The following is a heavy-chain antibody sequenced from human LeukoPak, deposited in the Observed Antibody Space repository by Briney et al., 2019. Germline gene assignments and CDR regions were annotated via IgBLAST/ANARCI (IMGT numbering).Heavy chain of an antibody. V-gene: IGHV4-59*01. D-gene: IGHD2-21*01. CDR3: ARAPRSEYCGGDCYAYYYYYMDV. CDR2: IYYSGST. Sequence: SETLSLTCTVSGGSISSYYWSWIRQPPGKGLEWIEYIYYSGSTNYNPSLKSRVTISVDTSKNQFSLKLSSVTAADTAVYYCARAPRSEYCGGDCYAYYYYYMDVWGKGTTVTVSS. J-gene: IGHJ6*03. CDR1: GGSISSYY.